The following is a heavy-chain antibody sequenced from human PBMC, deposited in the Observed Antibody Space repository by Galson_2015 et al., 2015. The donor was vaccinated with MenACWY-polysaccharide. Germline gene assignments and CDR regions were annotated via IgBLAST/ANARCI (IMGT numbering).Heavy chain of an antibody. V-gene: IGHV4-39*02. Sequence: ETLSLTCTVSGDSISSRTYYWGWIRQTPGKGLEWIGSIYYTGDTYYNASHKSRVTISVDTSKNQFSLKLSSVTAADTAVYYCARDLWGKWFDPWGQGTLVTVSS. CDR2: IYYTGDT. J-gene: IGHJ5*02. CDR1: GDSISSRTYY. CDR3: ARDLWGKWFDP. D-gene: IGHD2-21*01.